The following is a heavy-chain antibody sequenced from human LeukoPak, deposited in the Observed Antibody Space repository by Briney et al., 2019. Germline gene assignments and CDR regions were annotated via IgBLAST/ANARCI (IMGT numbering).Heavy chain of an antibody. J-gene: IGHJ4*02. V-gene: IGHV1-2*02. Sequence: ASVKVSCKASGGTFSSYAISWVRQAPGQGLEWMGWINPNSGGTNYAQKFQGRVTMTRDTSISTAYMELSRLRSDDTAVYYCARVEHYGDYFDYWGQGTLVTVSP. CDR1: GGTFSSYA. CDR3: ARVEHYGDYFDY. CDR2: INPNSGGT. D-gene: IGHD4-17*01.